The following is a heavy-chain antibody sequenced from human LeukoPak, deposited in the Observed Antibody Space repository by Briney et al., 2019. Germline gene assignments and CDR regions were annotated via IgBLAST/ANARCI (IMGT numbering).Heavy chain of an antibody. CDR2: IYYTGIT. CDR3: AKDGFERGDDTDYMDV. CDR1: NDSISNYY. V-gene: IGHV4-59*12. Sequence: SETLSLTCSVSNDSISNYYWTWIRQPPGKGLEWIGYIYYTGITNYNPSLKSRVTISVDTSKNQFSLNLSSVTAADTAVYYCAKDGFERGDDTDYMDVWGKGTTVTVSS. D-gene: IGHD3-22*01. J-gene: IGHJ6*03.